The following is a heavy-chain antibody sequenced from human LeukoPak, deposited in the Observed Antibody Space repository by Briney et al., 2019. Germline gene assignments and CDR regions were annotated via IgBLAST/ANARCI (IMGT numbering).Heavy chain of an antibody. V-gene: IGHV4-34*01. Sequence: PSETLSLTCAVYGGSFSGYYWSWIRQPPGKGLEWSGEINHSGSTNYNPSLKSRVTISVDPPQTQSSLTLSSVTAADTAVYYCARGYRGDYVWGSYRQKFDYWGQGTLVTVSS. J-gene: IGHJ4*02. CDR2: INHSGST. D-gene: IGHD3-16*02. CDR1: GGSFSGYY. CDR3: ARGYRGDYVWGSYRQKFDY.